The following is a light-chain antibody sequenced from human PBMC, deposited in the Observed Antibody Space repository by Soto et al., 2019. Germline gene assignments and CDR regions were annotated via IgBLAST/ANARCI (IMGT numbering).Light chain of an antibody. CDR1: QDISNY. J-gene: IGKJ5*01. CDR2: DAS. Sequence: DIQMTQSPSSLSASVGDRVTITCQASQDISNYLNWYQQKPGKAPKLLIYDASNLETRVPSRFSGSGSGTDFTCTISSLQPEGIATYYCQQYDNLPSITFGQGTRLEIK. V-gene: IGKV1-33*01. CDR3: QQYDNLPSIT.